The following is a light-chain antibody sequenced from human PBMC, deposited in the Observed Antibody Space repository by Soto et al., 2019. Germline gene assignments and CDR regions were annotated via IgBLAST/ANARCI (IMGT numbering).Light chain of an antibody. Sequence: QSALTQPASVSGSPGQSITISCTGTSSDVGGYDFVSWYQQHPGKAPRLMIYDGDKRPSRVSSRFSGSKSGNTASLTISGLQADDEAKYYCSSYAGSSNVVFGGGTKVTVL. CDR2: DGD. CDR1: SSDVGGYDF. V-gene: IGLV2-23*01. J-gene: IGLJ2*01. CDR3: SSYAGSSNVV.